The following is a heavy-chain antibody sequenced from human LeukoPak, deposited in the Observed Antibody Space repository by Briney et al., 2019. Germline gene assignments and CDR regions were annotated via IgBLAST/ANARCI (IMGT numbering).Heavy chain of an antibody. CDR3: VREDTPATANY. CDR2: ISGGGDIT. CDR1: GFTFSSYA. D-gene: IGHD2-21*02. V-gene: IGHV3-23*01. J-gene: IGHJ4*02. Sequence: GGSLRLSCAASGFTFSSYAMSWVRQTAGKGLEWVSAISGGGDITYYADSVKGRFTISRDNSKDTLFLQMHSLRPGDTAVYYCVREDTPATANYWGQGTLVTISS.